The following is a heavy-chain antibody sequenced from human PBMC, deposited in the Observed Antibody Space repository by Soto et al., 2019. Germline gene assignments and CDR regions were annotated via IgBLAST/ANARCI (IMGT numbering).Heavy chain of an antibody. V-gene: IGHV3-64*01. D-gene: IGHD6-6*01. CDR3: ARRARPDFYYMDA. J-gene: IGHJ6*03. CDR1: GFTLSGYA. CDR2: ISSNGVGT. Sequence: EVQLAESGGGLAQPGGSLRLSCAASGFTLSGYAMDWVRQAPGKGLEYVSGISSNGVGTYYANSVQGRFTISRDNSKNTVYLQIVSLRPEDMAVYYCARRARPDFYYMDAWGKGTTVTVSS.